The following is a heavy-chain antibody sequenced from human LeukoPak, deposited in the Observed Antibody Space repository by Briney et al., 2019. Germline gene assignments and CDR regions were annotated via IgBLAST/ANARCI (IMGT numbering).Heavy chain of an antibody. CDR2: IYPGDSDT. CDR1: GYTFTTYW. J-gene: IGHJ4*02. Sequence: GESLKISCKASGYTFTTYWIGWVRQMPWKGLEWIGIIYPGDSDTRYSPSFQGQVTISADKSISTAYLLWSSLKASDVAMYYCARTGYSSGWYGGFDYWGQGTLVTVSS. V-gene: IGHV5-51*01. CDR3: ARTGYSSGWYGGFDY. D-gene: IGHD6-19*01.